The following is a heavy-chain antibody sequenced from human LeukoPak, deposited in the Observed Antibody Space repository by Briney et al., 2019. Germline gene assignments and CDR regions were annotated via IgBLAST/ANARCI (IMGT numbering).Heavy chain of an antibody. J-gene: IGHJ5*02. CDR2: ISGSGGST. V-gene: IGHV3-23*01. Sequence: GGSLRLSCAASGFTFSSYAISWVRQAPGKGLEWVSAISGSGGSTYYADSVKGRFTISRDNSKNTLYLQMNSLRAEDTAVYYCAKYATMVRGAPRGFDPWGQGTLVTVSS. CDR3: AKYATMVRGAPRGFDP. CDR1: GFTFSSYA. D-gene: IGHD3-10*01.